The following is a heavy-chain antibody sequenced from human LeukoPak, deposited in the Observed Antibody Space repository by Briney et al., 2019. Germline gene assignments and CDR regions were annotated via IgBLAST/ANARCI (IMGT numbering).Heavy chain of an antibody. CDR3: ARLRDWFDP. V-gene: IGHV4-59*11. J-gene: IGHJ5*02. CDR1: GASISNHY. Sequence: SETLSLTCTVSGASISNHYWSWIRQPPGKGLEWIGYIYYSGSTNYNPSLKSRVTMSVDTSKNQFSLKLNSVTAADTAVYYCARLRDWFDPWGQGTLVTVSS. CDR2: IYYSGST.